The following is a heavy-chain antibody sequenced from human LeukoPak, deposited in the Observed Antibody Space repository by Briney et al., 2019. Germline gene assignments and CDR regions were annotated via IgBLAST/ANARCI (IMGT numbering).Heavy chain of an antibody. CDR3: ASDEARRWLQSGIRY. J-gene: IGHJ4*02. CDR2: INPNSGGT. Sequence: GASVKLSCKASGYTFTGYYMHWVRQAPGQGLEWIGWINPNSGGTKYAQKLQGRVTTTRDTSIITAYMERSRLRSDDTAVYYSASDEARRWLQSGIRYWGQGTLVTVSS. D-gene: IGHD5-24*01. CDR1: GYTFTGYY. V-gene: IGHV1-2*02.